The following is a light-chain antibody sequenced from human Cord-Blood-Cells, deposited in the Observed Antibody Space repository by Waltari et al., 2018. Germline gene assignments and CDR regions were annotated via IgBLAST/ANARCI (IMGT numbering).Light chain of an antibody. CDR1: QSIISY. CDR2: DAS. V-gene: IGKV1-39*01. CDR3: QQSYSTPRT. J-gene: IGKJ1*01. Sequence: DIQMTQSPSSLSASVGDRVTITCRASQSIISYLNWYQQKPGKAPKLLIYDASSLQSGVPSRFSGSGSWTDFTLTISSLQPEDFATYYCQQSYSTPRTFGQGTKVEIK.